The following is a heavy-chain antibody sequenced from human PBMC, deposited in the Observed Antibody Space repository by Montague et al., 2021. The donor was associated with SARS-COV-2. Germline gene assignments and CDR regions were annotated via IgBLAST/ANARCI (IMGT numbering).Heavy chain of an antibody. D-gene: IGHD6-13*01. J-gene: IGHJ2*01. V-gene: IGHV3-13*04. CDR3: ARAGYSSSWPLRLYWYFDL. CDR1: GVTFSSYD. Sequence: SLRLSCAASGVTFSSYDMHWIRQAKGKGLEWVSAIGTAGDTYYPGSVKGRFTISRENAKNSLYLQMNSLRAGDTAVYYCARAGYSSSWPLRLYWYFDLWGRGTLVTVSS. CDR2: IGTAGDT.